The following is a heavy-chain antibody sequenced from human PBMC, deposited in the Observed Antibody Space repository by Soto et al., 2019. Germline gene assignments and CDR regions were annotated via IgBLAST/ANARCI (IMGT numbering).Heavy chain of an antibody. J-gene: IGHJ4*02. D-gene: IGHD3-3*01. V-gene: IGHV3-23*01. Sequence: GGSLRLSCTASGFTFSSYAMDWVRQAPGKGLEWLSAISGGGDASHYADSVKGRFTISRDNSKNTLFLQMSSLRAEDTAVYYCAKRPTGFWSGYWPSDYWGQGTLVTVSS. CDR3: AKRPTGFWSGYWPSDY. CDR2: ISGGGDAS. CDR1: GFTFSSYA.